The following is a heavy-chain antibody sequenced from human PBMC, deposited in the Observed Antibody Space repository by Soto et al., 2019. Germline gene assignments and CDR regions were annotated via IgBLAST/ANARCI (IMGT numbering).Heavy chain of an antibody. J-gene: IGHJ4*02. D-gene: IGHD3-10*01. CDR3: ARVTMVRGVILDY. Sequence: EVQVVESGGGLVQPGRSLRLPCAASGFTFSDHYMDWVRQAPGKGLEWVGRTRNKANSYTTEYAASVKGRFTISRDDSKNSLYLQMNSLKTEDTAVYYCARVTMVRGVILDYWGQGTLVTVSS. CDR1: GFTFSDHY. CDR2: TRNKANSYTT. V-gene: IGHV3-72*01.